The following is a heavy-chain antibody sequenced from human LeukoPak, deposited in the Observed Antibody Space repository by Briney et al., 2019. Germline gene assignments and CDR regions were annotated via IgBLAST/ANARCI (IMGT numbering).Heavy chain of an antibody. V-gene: IGHV3-7*01. Sequence: PGGSLTLSCAASGFTFSTYWMTWVRQAPAKGLEWVATISSEGIGQYYLDSVKGRFTISRDNAQSSLFLQMTSLRTEDTAVYYCGRVRPGDADYWGQGTLVTVSS. CDR2: ISSEGIGQ. J-gene: IGHJ4*02. CDR3: GRVRPGDADY. D-gene: IGHD1-26*01. CDR1: GFTFSTYW.